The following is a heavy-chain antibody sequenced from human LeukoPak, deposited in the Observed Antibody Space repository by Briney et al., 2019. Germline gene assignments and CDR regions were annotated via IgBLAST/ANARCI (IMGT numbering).Heavy chain of an antibody. CDR3: AKYYYASSGNRFCFDY. J-gene: IGHJ4*02. V-gene: IGHV3-23*01. CDR1: GFMVRYYA. D-gene: IGHD3-22*01. Sequence: PGGSLRLSCAASGFMVRYYAMSWVRQAPGKGLEWVSDISDNGDNTHYADSVKGRFTISRDNSKSTVYLQMHSLRADDTAVYYCAKYYYASSGNRFCFDYWGQGALVTVSS. CDR2: ISDNGDNT.